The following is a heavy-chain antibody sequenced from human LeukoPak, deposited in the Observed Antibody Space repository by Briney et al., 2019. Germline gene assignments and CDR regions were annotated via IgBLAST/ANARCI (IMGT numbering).Heavy chain of an antibody. Sequence: GGSLRLSCAASGFTFSSYWMHWVRQAPGKGLVWVSRINSDGSSTSYADSVEGRFTISRDNAKNTLYLQMNSLRAEDTAVYYCAREVEYSGSYFFDFWGQGTLVTVSS. V-gene: IGHV3-74*01. CDR2: INSDGSST. D-gene: IGHD1-26*01. CDR1: GFTFSSYW. J-gene: IGHJ4*02. CDR3: AREVEYSGSYFFDF.